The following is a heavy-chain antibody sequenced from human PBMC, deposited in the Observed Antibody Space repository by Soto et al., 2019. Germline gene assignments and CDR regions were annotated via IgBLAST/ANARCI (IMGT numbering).Heavy chain of an antibody. Sequence: ASVKVSCKASGGTFSSYAISWVRQAPGQGLEWMGGIIPIFGTANYAQKFQGRVTITADESTGTAYMELSSLRSEDTAVYYCARDDTSEYGMDVWGQGTTVTVSS. V-gene: IGHV1-69*13. CDR2: IIPIFGTA. D-gene: IGHD2-2*02. J-gene: IGHJ6*02. CDR3: ARDDTSEYGMDV. CDR1: GGTFSSYA.